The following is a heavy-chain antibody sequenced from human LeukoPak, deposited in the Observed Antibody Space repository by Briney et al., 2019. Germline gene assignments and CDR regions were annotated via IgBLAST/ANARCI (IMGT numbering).Heavy chain of an antibody. V-gene: IGHV1-2*02. CDR3: ARASGSYWWFDS. CDR1: GYTFTGYY. J-gene: IGHJ5*01. Sequence: ASVTVSCKASGYTFTGYYLHWVRQAPGQGLEWMGCVNPNSGDTNYAQKFQGSVTMTRDTSISTVYMELSRSDDTAVYYCARASGSYWWFDSWGQGTLVTVSS. CDR2: VNPNSGDT. D-gene: IGHD1-26*01.